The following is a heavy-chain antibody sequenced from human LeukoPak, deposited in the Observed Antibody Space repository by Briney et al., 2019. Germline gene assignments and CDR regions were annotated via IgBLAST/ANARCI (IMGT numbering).Heavy chain of an antibody. V-gene: IGHV4-4*07. J-gene: IGHJ6*03. D-gene: IGHD6-13*01. Sequence: PSETLSLTCAVSGGSIKTYYWSWIRQSAGTGLEWIGRFYSSVSTTYNPSLKSRVTMSVDTSKNQFSLKLSSVTAADTAVYYCTTLYSSSWYYYYVDVWGKGTTVTVSS. CDR2: FYSSVST. CDR1: GGSIKTYY. CDR3: TTLYSSSWYYYYVDV.